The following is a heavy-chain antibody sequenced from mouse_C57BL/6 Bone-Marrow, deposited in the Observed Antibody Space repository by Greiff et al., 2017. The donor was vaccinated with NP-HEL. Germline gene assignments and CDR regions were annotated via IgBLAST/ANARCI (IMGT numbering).Heavy chain of an antibody. Sequence: EVQLQESGPELVKPGASVKIPCKASGYTFTDYNMDWVQQSPGKSLEWIGDINPNNGGTFYNQKFKGKATLTVDKSSSTAYMELRSLTSEDTAVYYCARLIRPYYYGRPYYFDYWGQGTTLTVSS. CDR3: ARLIRPYYYGRPYYFDY. CDR2: INPNNGGT. CDR1: GYTFTDYN. V-gene: IGHV1-18*01. D-gene: IGHD1-1*01. J-gene: IGHJ2*01.